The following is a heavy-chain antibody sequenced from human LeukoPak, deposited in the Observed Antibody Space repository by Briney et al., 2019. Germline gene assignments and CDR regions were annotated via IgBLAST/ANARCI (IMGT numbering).Heavy chain of an antibody. J-gene: IGHJ4*02. V-gene: IGHV1-2*02. CDR3: AREGQWLGPDY. CDR2: INLNSGGT. Sequence: GASVKVSCKASGYTFTAYYMHWVRQAPGQGLEWMGWINLNSGGTNYAQKFQGRVTMTRDTSISTAYMELSRLRSDDTAVYYCAREGQWLGPDYWAREPWSPSPQ. D-gene: IGHD6-19*01. CDR1: GYTFTAYY.